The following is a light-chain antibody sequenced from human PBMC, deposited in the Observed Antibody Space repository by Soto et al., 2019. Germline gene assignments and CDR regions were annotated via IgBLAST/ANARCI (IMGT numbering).Light chain of an antibody. V-gene: IGKV1-5*01. CDR1: ENIFKF. CDR2: AAS. CDR3: QHYHSQSIT. Sequence: ILWIQSPATLSASVGDRITITCRASENIFKFLAWYQQRSGSAPNLLIYAASDLEKGVPSRFSGSGSGTEFTLTVDNLQPNDSATYFCQHYHSQSITFGGGTQVDVK. J-gene: IGKJ4*01.